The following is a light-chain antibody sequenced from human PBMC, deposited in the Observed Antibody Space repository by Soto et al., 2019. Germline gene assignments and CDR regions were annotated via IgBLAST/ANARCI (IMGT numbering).Light chain of an antibody. J-gene: IGLJ1*01. V-gene: IGLV1-40*01. CDR2: GNS. CDR3: QSYDSSRYV. Sequence: QSVLTQPPSVSGAPGQRVTISCTGSSSNIGAGYDVHWYQQLRGTAPKLLIYGNSNRPSGVPDRFSGSKSGTSASLAITGLQAEDEADYYCQSYDSSRYVFGTGTKVTVL. CDR1: SSNIGAGYD.